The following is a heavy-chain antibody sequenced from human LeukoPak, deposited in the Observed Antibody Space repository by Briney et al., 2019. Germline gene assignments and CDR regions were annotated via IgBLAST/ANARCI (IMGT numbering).Heavy chain of an antibody. Sequence: GESLKISCKGSGYSFTNYWIAWVRQMPGKGLEWMGIIHPGDSDTRYSPSLQGQVTISADKSISTAYLQWSSLKASDSAMYYCVRSRGYSYGYSYYFDYWGQGTLVTVSS. J-gene: IGHJ4*02. CDR3: VRSRGYSYGYSYYFDY. D-gene: IGHD5-18*01. CDR1: GYSFTNYW. CDR2: IHPGDSDT. V-gene: IGHV5-51*01.